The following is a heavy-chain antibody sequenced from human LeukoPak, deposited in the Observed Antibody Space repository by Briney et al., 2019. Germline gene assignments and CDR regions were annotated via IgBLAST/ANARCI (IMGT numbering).Heavy chain of an antibody. V-gene: IGHV2-5*01. J-gene: IGHJ5*02. Sequence: KKSGPTLVKPTQTLTLTCTFSGFSLSTSGVGVGWIRQPPGKALEWLALIYWNDDKRYSPSLKSRLTITKDTSKNQVVLTMTNMDPVDTATYYCAHYSSTVVVVPAAQKGSWFDPWGQGTLVTVSS. D-gene: IGHD2-2*01. CDR2: IYWNDDK. CDR3: AHYSSTVVVVPAAQKGSWFDP. CDR1: GFSLSTSGVG.